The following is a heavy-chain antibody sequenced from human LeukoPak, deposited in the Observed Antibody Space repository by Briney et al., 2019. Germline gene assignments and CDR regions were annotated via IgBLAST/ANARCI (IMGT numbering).Heavy chain of an antibody. D-gene: IGHD2-15*01. V-gene: IGHV3-7*01. J-gene: IGHJ4*02. Sequence: GGSLRLSCAASGFTFSGYWMSWVRQAPGKGLEWVANIQENGRGKHYVDSVKGRFTISRDNAKNSLYLQMNSLRAEDTAVYYCARDKDIVVVVAATPLRYWGQGTLVTVSS. CDR2: IQENGRGK. CDR3: ARDKDIVVVVAATPLRY. CDR1: GFTFSGYW.